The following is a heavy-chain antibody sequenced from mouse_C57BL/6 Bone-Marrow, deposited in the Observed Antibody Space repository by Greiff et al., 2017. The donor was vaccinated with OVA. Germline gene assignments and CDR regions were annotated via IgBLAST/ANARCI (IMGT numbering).Heavy chain of an antibody. CDR1: GFTFSSYG. V-gene: IGHV5-6*01. CDR3: ERQHGIGYFDV. J-gene: IGHJ1*03. CDR2: ISSGGSYT. Sequence: EVKLVESGGDLVKPGGSLKLSCAASGFTFSSYGMSWVRQTPDKRLEWVATISSGGSYTYYPDSVKGRFTISRDNAKNTLYLQMSSLKSEDTAMYYCERQHGIGYFDVWGTGTTVTVSS.